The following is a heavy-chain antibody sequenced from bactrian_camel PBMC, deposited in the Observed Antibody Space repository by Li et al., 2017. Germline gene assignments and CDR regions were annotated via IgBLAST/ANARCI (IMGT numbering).Heavy chain of an antibody. J-gene: IGHJ4*01. D-gene: IGHD3*01. CDR2: FAPDGVA. CDR3: AAQAGSGYCSVLGGATPDPDEFHF. CDR1: TTTRNRLC. V-gene: IGHV3S53*01. Sequence: HVQLVESGGGSVQAGGSLRLSCAVSTTTRNRLCMGWFRQAPGKEREGIAVFAPDGVATYGDPVMGRFTLSKDNANNILYLQMSSLKPEDTGMYYCAAQAGSGYCSVLGGATPDPDEFHFWGQGTQVTVS.